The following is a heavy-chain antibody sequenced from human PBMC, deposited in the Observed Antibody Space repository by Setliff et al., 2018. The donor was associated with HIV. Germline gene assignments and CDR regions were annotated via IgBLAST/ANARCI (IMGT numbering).Heavy chain of an antibody. J-gene: IGHJ2*01. CDR3: ARGMVVAAGWYFDL. D-gene: IGHD2-15*01. CDR2: IYTSGST. CDR1: GGSISSYY. Sequence: KPSETLSLTCTVSGGSISSYYWSWIRQPPGKGLEWIGYIYTSGSTNYNPSLKSRVTISVDTSKNQFSLKLSSVTAADTAVYYCARGMVVAAGWYFDLWGRGTLVTVSS. V-gene: IGHV4-4*09.